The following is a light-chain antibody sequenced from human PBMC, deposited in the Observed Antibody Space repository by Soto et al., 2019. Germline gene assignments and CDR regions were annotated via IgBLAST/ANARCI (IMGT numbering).Light chain of an antibody. Sequence: QSVLTQPRSVSGSPGQSVTISCTGTASDVGAYNYVSWYQQHPGNAPKVMIYDVKKRPSGVPDRFSGSKFANTASLTISGLQAEDEADYYCCSYADTYTWLFGGGTKVTVL. CDR3: CSYADTYTWL. CDR1: ASDVGAYNY. J-gene: IGLJ2*01. CDR2: DVK. V-gene: IGLV2-11*01.